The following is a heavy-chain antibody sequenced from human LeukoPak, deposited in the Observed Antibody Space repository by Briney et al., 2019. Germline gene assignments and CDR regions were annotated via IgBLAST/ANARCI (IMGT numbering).Heavy chain of an antibody. D-gene: IGHD3-22*01. CDR3: AGAIGLGYYDSMGYLF. Sequence: SVTVSCKASGCRFSSYTISWVRQAPGQGLEWVGRIMPILGIRNYAQRSQGRVMISAIKFTSTAYMELCSLRCDDTAVYYSAGAIGLGYYDSMGYLFWGQGTLVTVSS. V-gene: IGHV1-69*02. CDR2: IMPILGIR. J-gene: IGHJ4*02. CDR1: GCRFSSYT.